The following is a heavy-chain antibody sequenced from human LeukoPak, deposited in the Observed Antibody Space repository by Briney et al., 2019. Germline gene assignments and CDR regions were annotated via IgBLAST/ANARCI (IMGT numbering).Heavy chain of an antibody. J-gene: IGHJ6*03. D-gene: IGHD2-2*01. Sequence: GGSLRLSCAASGFTFSSYAMHWVRQAPGKGLEWVSSISSSSSYIYYADSVKGRFTISRDNAKNSLYLQMNSLRAEDTAVYYCARGKYQLLAYYYYYYMDVWGKGTTVTVSS. CDR1: GFTFSSYA. V-gene: IGHV3-21*01. CDR3: ARGKYQLLAYYYYYYMDV. CDR2: ISSSSSYI.